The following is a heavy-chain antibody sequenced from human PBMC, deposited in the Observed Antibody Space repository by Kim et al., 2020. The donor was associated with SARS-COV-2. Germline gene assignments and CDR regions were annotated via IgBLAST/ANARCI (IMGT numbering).Heavy chain of an antibody. D-gene: IGHD5-18*01. CDR2: ISYDGSNK. V-gene: IGHV3-30*04. J-gene: IGHJ4*02. CDR3: ARASGYSYAQLPDY. Sequence: GGSLRLSCAASGFTFSSYAMHWVRQAPGKGLEWVAVISYDGSNKYYADSVKGRFTISRDNSKNTLYLQMNSLRAEDTAVYYCARASGYSYAQLPDYWGQGTLVTVSS. CDR1: GFTFSSYA.